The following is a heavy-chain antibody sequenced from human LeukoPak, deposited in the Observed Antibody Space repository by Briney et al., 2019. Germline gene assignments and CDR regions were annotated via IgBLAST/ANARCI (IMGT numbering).Heavy chain of an antibody. CDR1: EFTFSSYA. Sequence: GGSLRLSCAASEFTFSSYAMSWVRQAPGKGLEWVSAISGSGGSTYYADSVKGRFTISRDNSKNTLYLQMNSLRAEDTAVYYCAKVSDSSGYYYFDYWGQGTLVTVSS. CDR2: ISGSGGST. V-gene: IGHV3-23*01. CDR3: AKVSDSSGYYYFDY. D-gene: IGHD3-22*01. J-gene: IGHJ4*02.